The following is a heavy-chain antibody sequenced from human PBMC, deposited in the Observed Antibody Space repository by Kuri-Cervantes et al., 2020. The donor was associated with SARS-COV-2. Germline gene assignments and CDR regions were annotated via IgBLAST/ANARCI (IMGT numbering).Heavy chain of an antibody. CDR1: GGTFSRYA. D-gene: IGHD6-6*01. J-gene: IGHJ4*02. CDR2: MNPNSGGT. CDR3: ARGGIAARLVFDY. Sequence: ASVKVSFKATGGTFSRYAISWVRQAPGQGLEWMGWMNPNSGGTNYAQKFQGRVTMTRDTSISTPYMELSRLRTDDTAVYYCARGGIAARLVFDYWGQGTLVTVSS. V-gene: IGHV1-2*02.